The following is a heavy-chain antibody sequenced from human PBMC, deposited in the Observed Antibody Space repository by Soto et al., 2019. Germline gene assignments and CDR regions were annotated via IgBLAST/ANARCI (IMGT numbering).Heavy chain of an antibody. CDR2: IKQDGSEK. CDR3: ARDEVEDIVVVPAAIPVNPFDY. V-gene: IGHV3-7*03. D-gene: IGHD2-2*02. CDR1: GFTFSSYW. J-gene: IGHJ4*02. Sequence: GGSLRLSCAASGFTFSSYWMSWVRQAPGKGLEWVANIKQDGSEKYYVDSVKGRFTISRDNAKNSLYLQMNSLRAEDTAVYYCARDEVEDIVVVPAAIPVNPFDYWGQGTLVTVSS.